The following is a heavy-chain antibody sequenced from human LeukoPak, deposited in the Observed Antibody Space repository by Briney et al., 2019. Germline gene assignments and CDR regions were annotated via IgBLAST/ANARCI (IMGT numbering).Heavy chain of an antibody. J-gene: IGHJ4*02. CDR1: GYTFTGYY. D-gene: IGHD3-16*01. V-gene: IGHV1-2*02. CDR3: ATQRGSYLWGTDFDY. CDR2: INPNSGDT. Sequence: ASVKVSSKASGYTFTGYYMHWVRQAPRQGLEWMGWINPNSGDTKYAQKFQGRVTMTRDTSISTAYTELSRLRSDDTAVYYCATQRGSYLWGTDFDYWGQGTLVTVSS.